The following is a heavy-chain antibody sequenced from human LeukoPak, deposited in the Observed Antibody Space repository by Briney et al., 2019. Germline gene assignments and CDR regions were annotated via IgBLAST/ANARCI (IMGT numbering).Heavy chain of an antibody. V-gene: IGHV3-23*01. CDR1: GFTFSSYA. D-gene: IGHD3-10*01. Sequence: GGSLRLSCAASGFTFSSYAVSWVRQAPGKGLEWVSAISGSGGSTYYADSVKGRFTISRDNSKNTLYLQMNSLRAEDTAVYYCAKDQWTYYYGSGSSYNWFDPWGQGTLVTVSS. CDR2: ISGSGGST. J-gene: IGHJ5*02. CDR3: AKDQWTYYYGSGSSYNWFDP.